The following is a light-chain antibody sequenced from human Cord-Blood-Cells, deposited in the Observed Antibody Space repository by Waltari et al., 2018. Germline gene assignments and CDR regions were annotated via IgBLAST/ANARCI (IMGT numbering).Light chain of an antibody. Sequence: DIQMTTSPSSLSAFVGDRVTTTCRASQSISSYLNWYQQKPGKAPKLLIYTASSLQSGVPSRFSGSGSGTDFTLTISSLQPEDFATYYCQQSYSTPPFTFGPGTKVDIK. CDR2: TAS. CDR1: QSISSY. CDR3: QQSYSTPPFT. J-gene: IGKJ3*01. V-gene: IGKV1-39*01.